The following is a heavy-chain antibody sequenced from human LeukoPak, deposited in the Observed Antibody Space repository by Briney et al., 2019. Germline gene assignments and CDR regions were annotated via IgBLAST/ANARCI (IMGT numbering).Heavy chain of an antibody. CDR1: GYTFTGYY. V-gene: IGHV1-2*02. D-gene: IGHD2-15*01. Sequence: ASVKVSCKASGYTFTGYYMHWVRQAPGQGLEWMGWINPNSGGTNYAQKFQGRVTMTRDTSTSTVYMELSSLRSEDTAVYYCARGSLLFDPWGQGTLVTVSS. J-gene: IGHJ5*02. CDR3: ARGSLLFDP. CDR2: INPNSGGT.